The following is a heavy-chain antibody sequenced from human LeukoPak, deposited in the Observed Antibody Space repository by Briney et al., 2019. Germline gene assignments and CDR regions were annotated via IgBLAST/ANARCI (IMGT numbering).Heavy chain of an antibody. CDR3: ARDILVFDY. Sequence: PGGSLRLSCAASGFTFSSYSMNWDRQAPGKGLEWVSSIGSSSSYIYYADSVKGRFTISRDNAKNSLYLQMNSLRAEDTAVYYCARDILVFDYWGQGTLVTVSS. J-gene: IGHJ4*02. CDR1: GFTFSSYS. CDR2: IGSSSSYI. D-gene: IGHD2-21*01. V-gene: IGHV3-21*01.